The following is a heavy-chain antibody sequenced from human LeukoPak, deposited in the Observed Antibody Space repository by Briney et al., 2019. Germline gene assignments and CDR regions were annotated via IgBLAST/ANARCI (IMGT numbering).Heavy chain of an antibody. Sequence: SETLSPTCTVSGGSISSNNYYWGWIRHAPGEGLEWLGSLYCSGSTYYNPSLQSRVTISVDTSKNQFSLKLSSVTAADTAVFYCARITYCTGGSCLSFDHWGQGTLVTVSS. D-gene: IGHD2-15*01. V-gene: IGHV4-39*01. J-gene: IGHJ4*02. CDR2: LYCSGST. CDR1: GGSISSNNYY. CDR3: ARITYCTGGSCLSFDH.